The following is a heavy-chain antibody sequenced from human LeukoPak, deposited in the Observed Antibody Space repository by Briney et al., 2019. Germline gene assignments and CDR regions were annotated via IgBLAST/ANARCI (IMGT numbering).Heavy chain of an antibody. CDR3: ARDQTVIDPYDAFDI. D-gene: IGHD3-22*01. J-gene: IGHJ3*02. Sequence: SETLSLTCTVSGDSISSYYWSWIRQSPGKGLEWIGYIYHSGSTNYNPSLKSRVTISVDTSQNQFSLKLSSVTAADTAVYYCARDQTVIDPYDAFDIWGQGTMVTVSS. CDR1: GDSISSYY. V-gene: IGHV4-59*12. CDR2: IYHSGST.